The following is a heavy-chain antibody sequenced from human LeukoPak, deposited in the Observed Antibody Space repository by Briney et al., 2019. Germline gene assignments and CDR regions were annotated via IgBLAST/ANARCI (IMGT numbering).Heavy chain of an antibody. CDR1: GGTFSSYA. CDR3: ARARPDSSGWYQRPFDY. D-gene: IGHD6-19*01. V-gene: IGHV1-69*01. Sequence: PKASVKVSCKASGGTFSSYAISWVRQALGQGLEWMGGIIPIFGTANYAQKFQGRVTITADESTSTAYMELSSLRSEDTAVYYCARARPDSSGWYQRPFDYWGQGTLVTVSS. J-gene: IGHJ4*02. CDR2: IIPIFGTA.